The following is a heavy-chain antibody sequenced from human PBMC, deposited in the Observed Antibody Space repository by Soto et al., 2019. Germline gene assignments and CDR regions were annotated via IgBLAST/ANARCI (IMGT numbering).Heavy chain of an antibody. J-gene: IGHJ5*02. D-gene: IGHD3-10*01. CDR3: ARARASEFHNWFDP. CDR2: IYGSGST. V-gene: IGHV4-59*13. CDR1: GGSIRSYC. Sequence: QVQLQESGPGLVKSSEPLSLTCTVTGGSIRSYCWSWIRRPPGKGLEWIGHIYGSGSTYYLPSLQSRPAISLDPSTNQFSLKVTSVTAADTAVYSCARARASEFHNWFDPWGQGTLVSVSA.